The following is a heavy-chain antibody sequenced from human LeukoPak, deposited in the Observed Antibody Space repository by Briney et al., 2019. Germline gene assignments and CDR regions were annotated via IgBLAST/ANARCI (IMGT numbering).Heavy chain of an antibody. V-gene: IGHV4-34*01. Sequence: SETLSLTCSVYGGSFSGYCWSWIRQPPGKGLEWIGEINHSGSTNYNPSLKTRVTISLDRSKDQFSLKLTSVTAADTAVYYCTRGKPETVFDSWGRGTLVTVSS. J-gene: IGHJ4*01. CDR1: GGSFSGYC. CDR3: TRGKPETVFDS. CDR2: INHSGST.